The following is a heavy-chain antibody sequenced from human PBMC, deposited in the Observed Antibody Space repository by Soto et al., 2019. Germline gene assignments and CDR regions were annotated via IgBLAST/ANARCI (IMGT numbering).Heavy chain of an antibody. D-gene: IGHD4-17*01. Sequence: GGSLRLSCAASGFTFSSYAMSWVRQAPGKGLEWVSYISSSSSYTNYADSVKGRFTISRDNAKNSLYLQMNSLRAEDTAVYYCAREERKQGDYPLDYWGQGTLVTVSS. CDR3: AREERKQGDYPLDY. V-gene: IGHV3-11*05. J-gene: IGHJ4*02. CDR1: GFTFSSYA. CDR2: ISSSSSYT.